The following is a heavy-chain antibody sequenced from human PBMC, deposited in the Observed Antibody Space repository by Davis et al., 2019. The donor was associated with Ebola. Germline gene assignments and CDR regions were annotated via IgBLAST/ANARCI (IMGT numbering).Heavy chain of an antibody. V-gene: IGHV1-46*01. D-gene: IGHD3-3*01. CDR3: ARVPPDFGVVRGWFDP. J-gene: IGHJ5*02. Sequence: ASVKVSCKASGYTFSSYYMHWVRQAPGQGLEWMGIINPSDSSTTYAQKFQGRVTMTRDTSTSTVYMELSSLRSEDTAVYYCARVPPDFGVVRGWFDPWGQGTLVTVSS. CDR1: GYTFSSYY. CDR2: INPSDSST.